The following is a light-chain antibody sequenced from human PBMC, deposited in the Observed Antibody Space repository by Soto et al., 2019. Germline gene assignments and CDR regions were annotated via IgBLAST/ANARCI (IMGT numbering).Light chain of an antibody. CDR1: QSVRSF. CDR2: DTS. V-gene: IGKV3-11*01. Sequence: EIVLTQSPATLSLSPGERATLSCRASQSVRSFLAWYQQKPGQAPRLLIYDTSNRATDIPARFSGSGSGTDFTLNISSLEPEDFAVYYCQQRSNRLLTFGGGTKVEIK. J-gene: IGKJ4*01. CDR3: QQRSNRLLT.